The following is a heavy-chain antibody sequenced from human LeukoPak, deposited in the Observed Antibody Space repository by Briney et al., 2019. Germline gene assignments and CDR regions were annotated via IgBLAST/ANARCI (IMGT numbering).Heavy chain of an antibody. CDR3: VKRARAGYNSPLDN. CDR2: TRNQVNSYTT. J-gene: IGHJ4*02. CDR1: GFTFSDHY. D-gene: IGHD5-24*01. Sequence: GGSLRLSCAASGFTFSDHYMDWVRQAPGKGLEWVGRTRNQVNSYTTEYAASVKGRFTISRDASKNSLFLQMNSLRAEDTAVYYCVKRARAGYNSPLDNWGQGTLVTVSS. V-gene: IGHV3-72*01.